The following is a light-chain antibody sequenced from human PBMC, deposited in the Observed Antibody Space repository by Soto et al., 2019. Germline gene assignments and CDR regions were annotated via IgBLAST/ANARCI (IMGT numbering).Light chain of an antibody. CDR2: GAS. CDR3: QQRLNWPPG. J-gene: IGKJ1*01. CDR1: QSVSSN. V-gene: IGKV3-15*01. Sequence: EIVMTQSPATLSVSPGERATLSCRASQSVSSNLAWYQQKPGQAPRLLIYGASTRATGIPARFSGSGSGTEFTLTISSLQSEDFGLYYCQQRLNWPPGFGQGTKVDIK.